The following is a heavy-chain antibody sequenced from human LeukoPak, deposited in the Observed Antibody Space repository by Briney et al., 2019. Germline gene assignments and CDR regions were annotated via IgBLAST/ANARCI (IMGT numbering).Heavy chain of an antibody. CDR3: AKDRGIVVVPAALNWFDP. V-gene: IGHV3-33*06. CDR2: IWYDGSNK. J-gene: IGHJ5*02. Sequence: GGSLRLSCAASGFTFSSYGMHWVRQAPGKGLEWVAVIWYDGSNKYYADSVKGRFTISRDNSKNTLYLQMNSLRAEDTAVYYCAKDRGIVVVPAALNWFDPWGQGTLVTVSS. CDR1: GFTFSSYG. D-gene: IGHD2-2*01.